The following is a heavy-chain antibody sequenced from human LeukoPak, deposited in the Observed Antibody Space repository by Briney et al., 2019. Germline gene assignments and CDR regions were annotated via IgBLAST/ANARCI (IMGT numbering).Heavy chain of an antibody. CDR3: VRSYCAGDCQGRAYYFDY. CDR1: GYTFTDYY. V-gene: IGHV1-46*01. J-gene: IGHJ4*02. Sequence: ASVKVSCKASGYTFTDYYMHWMRQAPGQGLEWMGIINPSGAGTNYAQRFQGGVTLTRDTSTTTLYMELSSLRSEDTAVYYCVRSYCAGDCQGRAYYFDYWGQGTLVTVSS. D-gene: IGHD2-21*01. CDR2: INPSGAGT.